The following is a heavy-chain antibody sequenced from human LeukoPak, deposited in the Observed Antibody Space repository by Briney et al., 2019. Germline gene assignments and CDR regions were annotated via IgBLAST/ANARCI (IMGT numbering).Heavy chain of an antibody. CDR3: ARAASGRTIFGVIILDWYFDL. CDR2: ISAYNGNT. J-gene: IGHJ2*01. D-gene: IGHD3-3*02. CDR1: GYTFTSYD. V-gene: IGHV1-18*01. Sequence: VASVKVSCKASGYTFTSYDINWVRQAPGQGLEWMGWISAYNGNTNYAQKLQGRVTMTTDTSTSTAYMELRSLRSDDTAVYYCARAASGRTIFGVIILDWYFDLXXXGTLVXVSS.